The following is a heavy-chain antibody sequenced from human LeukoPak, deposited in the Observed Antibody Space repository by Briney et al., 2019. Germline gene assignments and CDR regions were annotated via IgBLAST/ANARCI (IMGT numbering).Heavy chain of an antibody. CDR1: GYTLTELS. J-gene: IGHJ4*02. D-gene: IGHD6-19*01. Sequence: EASVKVSCKVSGYTLTELSMHWVRQAPGKGLEWMGGFDPEDGETIYAQKFQGRVTTTEDTSTDTAYMELSSLRSEDTAVYYCATEVLAVAGTDYWGQGTLVTVSS. CDR2: FDPEDGET. V-gene: IGHV1-24*01. CDR3: ATEVLAVAGTDY.